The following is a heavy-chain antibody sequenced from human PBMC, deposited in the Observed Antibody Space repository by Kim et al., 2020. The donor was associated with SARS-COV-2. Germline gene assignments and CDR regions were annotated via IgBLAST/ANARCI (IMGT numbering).Heavy chain of an antibody. CDR1: GGSISSYY. CDR2: IYYSGNT. Sequence: SETLSLTCTVSGGSISSYYWSWIRQPPGKGLEWIGYIYYSGNTNYNPSLKSRVTISVDTSKNQFSLKLSSVTAADTAVYYCARLGGSGWDYWGQGTLVTV. D-gene: IGHD6-19*01. V-gene: IGHV4-59*13. J-gene: IGHJ4*02. CDR3: ARLGGSGWDY.